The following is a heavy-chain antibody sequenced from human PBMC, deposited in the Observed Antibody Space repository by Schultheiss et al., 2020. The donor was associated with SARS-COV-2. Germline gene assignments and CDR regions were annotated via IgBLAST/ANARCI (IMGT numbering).Heavy chain of an antibody. V-gene: IGHV4-61*08. D-gene: IGHD4-17*01. CDR2: IYYSGST. Sequence: SETLSLTCTVSGGSINSGGSYWSWIRQHPGKGLEWIGYIYYSGSTNYSPSVKSRVTISVDTSKNQFSLKLSSVTAADMAVYFCARVNGDYLDYWGQGALVTVSS. CDR1: GGSINSGGSY. J-gene: IGHJ4*02. CDR3: ARVNGDYLDY.